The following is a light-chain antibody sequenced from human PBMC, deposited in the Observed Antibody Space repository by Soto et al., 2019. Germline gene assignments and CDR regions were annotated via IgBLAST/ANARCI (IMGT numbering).Light chain of an antibody. V-gene: IGLV1-44*01. CDR3: AVWDDTLNGWV. J-gene: IGLJ3*02. CDR1: SSNSGSHV. Sequence: QSVLTQPPSASGTPGQRVTSSGSGSSSNSGSHVVYWYQQLPGTAPKRLIYNNNQRPSGVPDRFSGSKSGTSAYLAISGPQSEDEADYDCAVWDDTLNGWVFGGGTKLTVL. CDR2: NNN.